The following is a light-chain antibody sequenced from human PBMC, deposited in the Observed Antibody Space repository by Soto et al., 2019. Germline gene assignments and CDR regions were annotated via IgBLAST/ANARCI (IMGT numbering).Light chain of an antibody. CDR1: SSSVGPES. J-gene: IGLJ3*02. Sequence: QSVLTQPPSVSAAPGQTVTISCSGSSSSVGPESVSWYQSLPGTAPKLLIYDNYKRPSGIPDRFSGSQSGTSATLGITGLQTGDEAYYYCGTWDTTLNVWVFGGGTKLTVL. CDR3: GTWDTTLNVWV. V-gene: IGLV1-51*01. CDR2: DNY.